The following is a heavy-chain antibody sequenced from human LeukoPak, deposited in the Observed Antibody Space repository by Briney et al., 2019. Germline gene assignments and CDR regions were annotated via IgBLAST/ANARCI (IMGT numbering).Heavy chain of an antibody. V-gene: IGHV3-73*01. CDR1: GFTFSGSA. D-gene: IGHD3-22*01. Sequence: GGSLRLSCAASGFTFSGSAMHWVRQASGKWLEWVGRIRSKANSYATAYAASVKVRFTISRDDSKNTAYLQMNSLKSEDTAVYHFTRLGGRIAVVNNYGGQGTLAPVPS. CDR2: IRSKANSYAT. CDR3: TRLGGRIAVVNNY. J-gene: IGHJ4*02.